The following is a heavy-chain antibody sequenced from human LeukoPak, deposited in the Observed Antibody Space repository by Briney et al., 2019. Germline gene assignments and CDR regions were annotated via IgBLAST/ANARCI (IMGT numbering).Heavy chain of an antibody. Sequence: GGSLRLSCAASGFTFSSHWMHWVRQAPGKGLVRVSRIKSDGSSTSYAESVKGRFTISRDNAKNTLYLQMNNLRVEDTAVYYCARESVTDISRQSDAFDIWGQGTMVTVS. V-gene: IGHV3-74*01. CDR1: GFTFSSHW. CDR3: ARESVTDISRQSDAFDI. CDR2: IKSDGSST. J-gene: IGHJ3*02. D-gene: IGHD2-21*02.